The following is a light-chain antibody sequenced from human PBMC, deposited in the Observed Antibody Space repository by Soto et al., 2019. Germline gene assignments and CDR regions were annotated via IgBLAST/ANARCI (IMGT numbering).Light chain of an antibody. Sequence: DIQMTQSPSSLSASVGDRVTITCRASQTIRNFLNWYQQRPGKAPQLLIFAASSLQGGVPSRFSGSGSGTEFTLTISSLQSEDFAVYYCQQYNNWPLTFGGGTKVEIK. CDR3: QQYNNWPLT. V-gene: IGKV1-39*01. CDR2: AAS. CDR1: QTIRNF. J-gene: IGKJ4*01.